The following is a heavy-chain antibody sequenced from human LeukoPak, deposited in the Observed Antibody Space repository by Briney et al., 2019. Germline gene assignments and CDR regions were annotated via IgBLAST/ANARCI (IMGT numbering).Heavy chain of an antibody. CDR3: VGDIVVVPAAIGDTRDYYMDV. Sequence: GGSLRLSCAASAFTFTTYWMSWVRQAPAKGQEWVANIKQDGSEKYYVDSVKGRFTISRDNAKNSLYLQMNSLRAEDTAVYYCVGDIVVVPAAIGDTRDYYMDVWGKGTTVTVSS. CDR1: AFTFTTYW. CDR2: IKQDGSEK. D-gene: IGHD2-2*02. V-gene: IGHV3-7*01. J-gene: IGHJ6*03.